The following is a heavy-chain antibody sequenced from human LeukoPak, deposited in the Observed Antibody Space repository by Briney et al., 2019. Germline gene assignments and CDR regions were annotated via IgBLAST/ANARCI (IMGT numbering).Heavy chain of an antibody. D-gene: IGHD1-26*01. V-gene: IGHV3-30-3*01. CDR2: ISYDGSNK. CDR1: GFTFSSYA. Sequence: GGSLRLSCAASGFTFSSYAMHWVRQAPGKGLEWVAVISYDGSNKYYADSVKGRFTISRDNSKNTLYLQMNSLRAEDTAVYYCARDPDSGSYGAFYYYGMDVWGQGTTVAVSS. CDR3: ARDPDSGSYGAFYYYGMDV. J-gene: IGHJ6*02.